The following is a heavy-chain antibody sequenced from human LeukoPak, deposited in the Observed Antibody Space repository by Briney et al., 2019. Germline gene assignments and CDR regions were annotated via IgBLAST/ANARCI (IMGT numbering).Heavy chain of an antibody. CDR1: GYTFIDYY. D-gene: IGHD3-3*01. CDR3: TKRSDFDF. Sequence: EASVKISCTTFGYTFIDYYLHWVRQAPGQGLEWMGWINPSSGNTRLAQKFQGRLFLTRDTSINTGYMELTSLRSDDTAVYYCTKRSDFDFWGQGTMVAVSS. CDR2: INPSSGNT. V-gene: IGHV1-2*02. J-gene: IGHJ4*02.